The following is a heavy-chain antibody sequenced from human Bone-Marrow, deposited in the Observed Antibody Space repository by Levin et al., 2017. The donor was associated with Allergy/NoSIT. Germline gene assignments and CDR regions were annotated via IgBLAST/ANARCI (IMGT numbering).Heavy chain of an antibody. Sequence: PSETLSLTCTVSGGSISSGGYHWSWIRQHAGKGLEWIGYIYYSGSTYYNPSLKSRAMISLDTSKNQCSLKVTSATAADAAVYYCAREDGSTFDSWGQGTLVTVSS. V-gene: IGHV4-31*03. D-gene: IGHD5-24*01. CDR2: IYYSGST. CDR3: AREDGSTFDS. CDR1: GGSISSGGYH. J-gene: IGHJ4*02.